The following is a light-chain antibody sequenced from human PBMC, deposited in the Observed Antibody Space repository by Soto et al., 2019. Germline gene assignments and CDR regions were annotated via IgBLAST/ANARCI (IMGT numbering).Light chain of an antibody. V-gene: IGLV1-44*01. CDR2: NNN. CDR1: SSNIGRNT. Sequence: QSVLTQPPSASGTPGQRVTISCSGSSSNIGRNTVNWYQQFPGTAPNLLIYNNNERPSGVPDRFSGSKSGTSASLAISGLRSEDEADYYCAAWDASLNGRVFGGGTKLNVL. CDR3: AAWDASLNGRV. J-gene: IGLJ3*02.